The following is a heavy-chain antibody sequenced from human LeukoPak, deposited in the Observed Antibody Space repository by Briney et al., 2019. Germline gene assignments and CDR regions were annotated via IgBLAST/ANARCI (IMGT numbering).Heavy chain of an antibody. CDR2: IKQDGSEK. Sequence: GGSLRLSCAASGFTFSSYWMSWVRRAPGKGLEWVANIKQDGSEKYYVDSVKGRFTISRDNAKNSLYLQMNSLRAEDTAVYYCARDLGRFDYYDTSGYYQTDAFDIWGQGTMVTVSS. V-gene: IGHV3-7*01. CDR1: GFTFSSYW. CDR3: ARDLGRFDYYDTSGYYQTDAFDI. J-gene: IGHJ3*02. D-gene: IGHD3-22*01.